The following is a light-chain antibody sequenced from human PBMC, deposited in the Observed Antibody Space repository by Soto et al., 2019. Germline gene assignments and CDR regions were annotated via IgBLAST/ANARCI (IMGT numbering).Light chain of an antibody. V-gene: IGLV3-21*04. CDR3: QVWDSGSAHVV. CDR2: SDT. Sequence: SYELTQPPSVSVAQGKTASISCGGNNIGSKGVHGYQQKPGQAPVLVIYSDTDLPPVIPERFSGSNSANLATLTISRVEAGDEADYYCQVWDSGSAHVVFGGGTKRTVI. CDR1: NIGSKG. J-gene: IGLJ2*01.